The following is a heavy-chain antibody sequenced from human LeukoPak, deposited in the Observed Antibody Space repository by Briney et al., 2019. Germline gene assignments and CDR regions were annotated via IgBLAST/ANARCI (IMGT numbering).Heavy chain of an antibody. CDR2: IRYDGSNK. J-gene: IGHJ4*02. V-gene: IGHV3-30*02. CDR3: AKDPQYYYDSSGYYPFDY. Sequence: GGSLRLSCAASGFTFSSYGMHWVRQAPGKGLEWVAFIRYDGSNKYYADSVKGRFTISRDNSKNTLYLQMNSLRAEDTAVYYYAKDPQYYYDSSGYYPFDYWGQGTLVTVSS. D-gene: IGHD3-22*01. CDR1: GFTFSSYG.